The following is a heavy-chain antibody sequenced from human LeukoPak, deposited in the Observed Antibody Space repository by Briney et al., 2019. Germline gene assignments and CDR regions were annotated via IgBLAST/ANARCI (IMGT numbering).Heavy chain of an antibody. D-gene: IGHD6-19*01. J-gene: IGHJ5*02. CDR1: GGSITSSSHY. Sequence: SETLSLTCTVSGGSITSSSHYWGWIRQPPGKGLEWIGSIYYSGSTYYNPSLKSRVTISVDTSKNQFSLKLSSVTAADTAVYYCARDRGSYNSGWFVPWGQGTLVTVSS. V-gene: IGHV4-39*07. CDR2: IYYSGST. CDR3: ARDRGSYNSGWFVP.